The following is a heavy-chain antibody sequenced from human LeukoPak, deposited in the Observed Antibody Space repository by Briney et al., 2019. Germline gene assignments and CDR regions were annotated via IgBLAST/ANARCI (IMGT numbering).Heavy chain of an antibody. CDR3: ARDAGDFWNYAFDI. J-gene: IGHJ3*02. CDR2: IYTTGST. Sequence: SQTLSLTCTVSGGSIGSGSSYWSWIRQTAGKGLEWIGRIYTTGSTNYNPSLKSRVTISVDTSKNQFSLKLSSVTAADTAMYYCARDAGDFWNYAFDIWGQGTMVTVSS. V-gene: IGHV4-61*02. D-gene: IGHD3-3*01. CDR1: GGSIGSGSSY.